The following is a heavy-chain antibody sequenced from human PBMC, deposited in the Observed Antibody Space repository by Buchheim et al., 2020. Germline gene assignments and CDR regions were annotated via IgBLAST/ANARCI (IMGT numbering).Heavy chain of an antibody. V-gene: IGHV4-39*07. CDR1: GGSIGSTNSF. J-gene: IGHJ6*02. D-gene: IGHD3-10*01. CDR2: IYYSGNT. Sequence: QLQLQESGPGLVKPSETLSLSCIVSGGSIGSTNSFWGWIRQPPGKGLEWIGSIYYSGNTYYNPSLKSRVTISLDTSKNQFSLKLTSVTAADTAVYYCARDPSAYVTLVRGVDGMDVWGQGTT. CDR3: ARDPSAYVTLVRGVDGMDV.